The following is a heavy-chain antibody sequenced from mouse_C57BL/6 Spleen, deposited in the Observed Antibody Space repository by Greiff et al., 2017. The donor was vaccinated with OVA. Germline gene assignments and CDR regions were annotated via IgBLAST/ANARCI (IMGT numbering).Heavy chain of an antibody. CDR1: GFTFSDYG. J-gene: IGHJ4*01. Sequence: EVMLVESGGGLVKPGGSMKLSCAASGFTFSDYGMHWVRQAPEKGLEWVAYISSGSSTIYYADTVKGRFTISRDNAKNTLFLQMTSLRSEDTAMYYCAHPAMDYWGQGTSVTVSS. CDR3: AHPAMDY. V-gene: IGHV5-17*01. CDR2: ISSGSSTI.